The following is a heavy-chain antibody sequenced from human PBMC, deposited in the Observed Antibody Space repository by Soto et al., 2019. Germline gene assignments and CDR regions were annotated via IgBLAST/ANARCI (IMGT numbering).Heavy chain of an antibody. CDR2: VNHSGEA. V-gene: IGHV4-34*01. D-gene: IGHD1-26*01. CDR1: GGSFRNYY. CDR3: ARGESFPRSGFDS. J-gene: IGHJ5*01. Sequence: SKSLSLTCGVYGGSFRNYYWIWVRQPPGQGLEWIGEVNHSGEATYNPSLQSRVTISLDTTNNHFSLKMTSVTAADTAIYFCARGESFPRSGFDSWGPGSRVTVPS.